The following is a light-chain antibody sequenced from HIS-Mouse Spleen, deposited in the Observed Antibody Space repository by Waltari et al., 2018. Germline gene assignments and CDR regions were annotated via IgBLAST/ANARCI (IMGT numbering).Light chain of an antibody. V-gene: IGLV1-44*01. CDR3: AAWDDSLNGPV. CDR1: SSNIGSNT. J-gene: IGLJ2*01. CDR2: RNN. Sequence: QSVLTQPPSASGTPGQRVTISCSGSSSNIGSNTVNWYQQLPGTAPKLLFYRNNQRPSGVPDRFSGSKSGTSASLAISGLQSEDEADYYCAAWDDSLNGPVFGGGTKLTVL.